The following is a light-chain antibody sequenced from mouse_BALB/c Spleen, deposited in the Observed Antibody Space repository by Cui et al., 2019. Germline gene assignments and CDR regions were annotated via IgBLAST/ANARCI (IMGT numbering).Light chain of an antibody. J-gene: IGKJ5*01. Sequence: DIQMTQSTSSMYASLGERVTITCKASQDINNYLSWFQQKPGRTAKTLIYRANRLVDGVPSRFSGSGSGKDYSLTISSLEYEDMGIYYCLQYNEFPLTFGAGTKLEMK. CDR2: RAN. CDR1: QDINNY. CDR3: LQYNEFPLT. V-gene: IGKV14-111*01.